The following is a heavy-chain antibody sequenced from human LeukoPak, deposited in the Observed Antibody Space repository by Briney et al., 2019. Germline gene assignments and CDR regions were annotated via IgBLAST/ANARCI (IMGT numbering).Heavy chain of an antibody. J-gene: IGHJ4*02. CDR3: ATNRLGYCSSTSCYSY. D-gene: IGHD2-2*02. CDR1: GYTFTSYA. V-gene: IGHV1-3*01. Sequence: GASVKVSCKASGYTFTSYAMHWVRQAPGQRLEWMGWINAGNGNTKYSQKFQGRVTMTEDTSTDTAYMELSSLRSEDTAVYYCATNRLGYCSSTSCYSYWGQGTLVTVSS. CDR2: INAGNGNT.